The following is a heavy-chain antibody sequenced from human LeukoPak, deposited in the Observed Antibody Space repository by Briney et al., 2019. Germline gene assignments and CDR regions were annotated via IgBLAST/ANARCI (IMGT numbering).Heavy chain of an antibody. CDR2: ISSDGNSK. V-gene: IGHV3-30*09. CDR1: GFSFST. D-gene: IGHD5-12*01. J-gene: IGHJ4*02. Sequence: PGGSLRLSCAASGFSFSTIHWVRQAPGKGLEWVAVISSDGNSKNFALSVKGRFAISRDNSKNTLFLQMNNLRSEDTALYYCVSPTADYPFLYYFDSWGQGTLVTVSS. CDR3: VSPTADYPFLYYFDS.